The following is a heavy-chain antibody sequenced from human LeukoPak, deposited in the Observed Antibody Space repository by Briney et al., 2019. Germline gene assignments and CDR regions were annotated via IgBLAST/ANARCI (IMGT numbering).Heavy chain of an antibody. J-gene: IGHJ6*04. V-gene: IGHV3-74*01. Sequence: GFNXXTYWLHWARQGPGKGLMWVAKINPDGTFTDYADSVKGRFTISRDNAKNTLFLQMNSLRVEDTAVYYCVRTETVEPVWGEGTTVTISS. D-gene: IGHD7-27*01. CDR2: INPDGTFT. CDR1: GFNXXTYW. CDR3: VRTETVEPV.